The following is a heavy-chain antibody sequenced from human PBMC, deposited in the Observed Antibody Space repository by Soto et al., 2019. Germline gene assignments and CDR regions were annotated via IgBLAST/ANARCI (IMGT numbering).Heavy chain of an antibody. D-gene: IGHD6-13*01. CDR2: INAGNGNT. CDR3: ARGSTGYSSRWYRY. CDR1: GYTFTSYA. Sequence: ASVKVSCKASGYTFTSYAIHWVHQAPGQRLEWMGWINAGNGNTKYSQKFQGRVTITRDTSASTAYMELSSVTAADTAVYYCARGSTGYSSRWYRYWGQGTLVTVS. J-gene: IGHJ4*02. V-gene: IGHV1-3*01.